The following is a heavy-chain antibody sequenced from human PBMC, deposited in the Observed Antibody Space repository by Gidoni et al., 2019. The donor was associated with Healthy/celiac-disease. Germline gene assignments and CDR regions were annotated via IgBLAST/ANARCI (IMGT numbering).Heavy chain of an antibody. Sequence: QVQLQESGPGLVKPSETLSLTCTVSGGSVSSGSYYWSWIRQPPGKGLEWIGYIYYSGSTNYNPSLKSRVTISVDTSKNQFSLKLSSVTAADTAVYYCARGYYDFWSGSTFDYWGQGTLVTVSS. CDR1: GGSVSSGSYY. CDR3: ARGYYDFWSGSTFDY. J-gene: IGHJ4*02. V-gene: IGHV4-61*01. CDR2: IYYSGST. D-gene: IGHD3-3*01.